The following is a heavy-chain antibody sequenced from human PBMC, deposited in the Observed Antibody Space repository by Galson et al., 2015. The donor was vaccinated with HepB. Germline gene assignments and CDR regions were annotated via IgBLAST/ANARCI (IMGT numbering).Heavy chain of an antibody. Sequence: SETLSLTCAVYVGSFSAYYWNWIRQSPGKGLEWIGEIHHSGSTKYNPSLMSPVTMSMDTSKNQFSLKMSSVTAADSAVYYCARGYGSEWGGYGMDVWGQGTTVTVSS. J-gene: IGHJ6*02. CDR3: ARGYGSEWGGYGMDV. CDR1: VGSFSAYY. CDR2: IHHSGST. D-gene: IGHD3-10*01. V-gene: IGHV4-34*01.